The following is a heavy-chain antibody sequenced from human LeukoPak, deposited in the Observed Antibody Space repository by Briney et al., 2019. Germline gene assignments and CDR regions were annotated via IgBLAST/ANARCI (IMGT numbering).Heavy chain of an antibody. CDR2: IKEDGSEK. J-gene: IGHJ4*02. D-gene: IGHD4-17*01. Sequence: PGGSLRLSCAASGFSFSDYYMSWIRQAPGKGLEWVANIKEDGSEKYYVDSVKGRFTISRDNAKNSLYLQMNSLRAEDTAVYYCARDPYGDYGGDWGQGTLVTVSS. V-gene: IGHV3-7*01. CDR3: ARDPYGDYGGD. CDR1: GFSFSDYY.